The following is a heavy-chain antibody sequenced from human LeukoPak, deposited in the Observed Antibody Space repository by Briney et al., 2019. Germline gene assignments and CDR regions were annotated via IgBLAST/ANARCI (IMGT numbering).Heavy chain of an antibody. J-gene: IGHJ3*02. V-gene: IGHV4-34*01. Sequence: PSETLSLTCAVYGGSFSGYYWSWIRQPPGKGLEWTGEINHSGSTNYNPSLKSRVTISVDTSKNQFSLKLSSVTAADTAVYYCASPPLRGFRDSDIWGQGTMVTVSS. D-gene: IGHD3-16*01. CDR1: GGSFSGYY. CDR3: ASPPLRGFRDSDI. CDR2: INHSGST.